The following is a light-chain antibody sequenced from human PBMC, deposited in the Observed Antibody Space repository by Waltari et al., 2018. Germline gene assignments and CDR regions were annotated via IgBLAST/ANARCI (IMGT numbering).Light chain of an antibody. V-gene: IGKV4-1*01. J-gene: IGKJ4*01. Sequence: DIVMTQSPDSLAVSLGERATIHCKSSQNVLFTTNDKNYLAWYQQKPGHPPKLLIYWASTRKSGVPDRVSGSGSGTDFTLTISSLQAEDVAVYYCQQYYNPPLTFGGGTKVEIK. CDR2: WAS. CDR1: QNVLFTTNDKNY. CDR3: QQYYNPPLT.